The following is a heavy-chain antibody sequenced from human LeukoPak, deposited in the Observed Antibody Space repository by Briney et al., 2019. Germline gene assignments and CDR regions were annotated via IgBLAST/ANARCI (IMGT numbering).Heavy chain of an antibody. CDR3: ARDPYSGNYGAYYYYYMDV. CDR1: GFTFSTYS. J-gene: IGHJ6*03. CDR2: ITSSSSYI. V-gene: IGHV3-21*06. Sequence: GGSLRLSCAASGFTFSTYSMNWVRQAPGKGLEWVSSITSSSSYIYYADSVKGRFTISRDNAKNSLYLQMDSLRVEDTAEYYCARDPYSGNYGAYYYYYMDVWGKGTTVTVSS. D-gene: IGHD1-26*01.